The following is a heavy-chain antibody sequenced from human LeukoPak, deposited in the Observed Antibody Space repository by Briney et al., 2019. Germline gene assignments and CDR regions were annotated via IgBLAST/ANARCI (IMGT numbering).Heavy chain of an antibody. V-gene: IGHV3-30*02. J-gene: IGHJ6*03. CDR2: TRYDGSNK. CDR1: GFTFDDYA. D-gene: IGHD3-9*01. CDR3: AKTEHYYDILTLGTYYMDV. Sequence: PGGSLRLSCAASGFTFDDYAMHWVRQAPGKGLEWVAFTRYDGSNKYYADSVKGRFTISRDNSKNTLYLQMNSLRAEDTAVYYCAKTEHYYDILTLGTYYMDVWGKGTTVTISS.